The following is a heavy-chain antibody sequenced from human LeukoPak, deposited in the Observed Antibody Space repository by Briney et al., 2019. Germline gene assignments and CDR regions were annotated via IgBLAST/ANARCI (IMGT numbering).Heavy chain of an antibody. CDR2: IYHSGST. CDR3: AREFGTRPYYFDY. J-gene: IGHJ4*02. CDR1: GGSISSSNW. Sequence: SETLSLTCAVSGGSISSSNWWSWVRQPPGKGLEWIGEIYHSGSTNYNPSPKSRVTISVDKSKNQFSLKLSSVTAADTAVYYCAREFGTRPYYFDYWGQGTLVTVSS. D-gene: IGHD1-1*01. V-gene: IGHV4-4*02.